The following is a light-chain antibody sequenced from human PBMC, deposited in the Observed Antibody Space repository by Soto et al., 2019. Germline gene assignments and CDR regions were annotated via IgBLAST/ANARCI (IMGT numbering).Light chain of an antibody. CDR2: GNS. V-gene: IGLV1-40*01. CDR1: SSNIWAGYD. J-gene: IGLJ2*01. Sequence: QSVLTQPPSVSGAPGQRVTISCTGSSSNIWAGYDVHWYQQLPGTAPKLLIYGNSNRPSGVPDRFSGSKSGTSASLAITGLQAEDEAEYYCKSYDSSLSGYLFGGGTKLTVL. CDR3: KSYDSSLSGYL.